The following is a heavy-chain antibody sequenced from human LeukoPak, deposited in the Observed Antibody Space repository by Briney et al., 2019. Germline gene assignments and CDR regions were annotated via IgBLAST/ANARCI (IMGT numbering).Heavy chain of an antibody. CDR2: LYSGGST. CDR1: GFTVSSNY. J-gene: IGHJ3*02. CDR3: ARLYDRSAYGAFDI. D-gene: IGHD3-22*01. V-gene: IGHV3-66*02. Sequence: PGGSLRLSCAASGFTVSSNYMGWVRQAPGKGLEWVSVLYSGGSTYYPDSVKGRFTISRDNSQNTLDLQMDSLRAEDTAVYCCARLYDRSAYGAFDIWGQGTMVTVSS.